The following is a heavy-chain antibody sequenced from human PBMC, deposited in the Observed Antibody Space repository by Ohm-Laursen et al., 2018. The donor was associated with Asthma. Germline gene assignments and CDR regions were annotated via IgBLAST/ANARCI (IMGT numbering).Heavy chain of an antibody. CDR1: GFTFDDYA. CDR3: AKDIGSSLFYGMDV. J-gene: IGHJ6*02. D-gene: IGHD1-26*01. V-gene: IGHV3-9*01. Sequence: SLRLSCAASGFTFDDYAMHWVRQAPGKGLEWVSGISWNSGSMGYADSVQGRFTISRDNAKKSLYLQMNTLRAEDTALYYCAKDIGSSLFYGMDVWGRGTTVTVSS. CDR2: ISWNSGSM.